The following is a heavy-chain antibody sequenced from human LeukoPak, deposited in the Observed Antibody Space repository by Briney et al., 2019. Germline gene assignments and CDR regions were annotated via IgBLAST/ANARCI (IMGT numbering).Heavy chain of an antibody. CDR1: GGTFSNYA. J-gene: IGHJ4*02. CDR3: ASGDSSGCLDY. CDR2: IIPIFGTA. V-gene: IGHV1-69*05. D-gene: IGHD6-19*01. Sequence: ASVKVSCKATGGTFSNYAISWVRQAPGQGLEWMGGIIPIFGTANYAQKFQGRVTITTGESTSTAYMELSSLRSEDTAVYYCASGDSSGCLDYWGQGTLVTVSS.